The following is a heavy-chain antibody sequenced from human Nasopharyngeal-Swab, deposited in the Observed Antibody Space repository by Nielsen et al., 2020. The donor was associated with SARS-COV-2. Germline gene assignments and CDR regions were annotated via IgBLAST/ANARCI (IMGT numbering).Heavy chain of an antibody. Sequence: GESLKISCAASGFTFSSYWMSWVRQAPGKGLEWVANIKQDGSEKYYVDSVKGRFTISRDNAKNSLYLQMNSLRAEDTAVYYCARDELVIAVASRIRDHYYYYGMDVWGQGTTVTVSS. CDR1: GFTFSSYW. CDR3: ARDELVIAVASRIRDHYYYYGMDV. V-gene: IGHV3-7*01. CDR2: IKQDGSEK. J-gene: IGHJ6*02. D-gene: IGHD6-19*01.